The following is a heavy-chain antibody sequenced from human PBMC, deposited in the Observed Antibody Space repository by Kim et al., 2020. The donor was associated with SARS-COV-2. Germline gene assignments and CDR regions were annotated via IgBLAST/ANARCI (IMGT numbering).Heavy chain of an antibody. V-gene: IGHV3-33*01. CDR3: ARGNCRGGSCPPDY. Sequence: YYGDSVNGRFTLSRDNSNDTLYLHVNGLRAEDTALYYCARGNCRGGSCPPDYWGLGTLVTVSS. D-gene: IGHD2-15*01. J-gene: IGHJ4*02.